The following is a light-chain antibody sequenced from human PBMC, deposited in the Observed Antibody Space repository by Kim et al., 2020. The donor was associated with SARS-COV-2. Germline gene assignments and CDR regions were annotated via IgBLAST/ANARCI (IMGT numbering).Light chain of an antibody. Sequence: ESPGQTSSVTWSGDEDGDKYVCWYQQRPGQAPVRVIYEDSRRPSGIPERFLGSNSGNTATLTISGTQAMDEADYYCQAWDSSTGVFGGGTQLTVL. V-gene: IGLV3-1*01. CDR3: QAWDSSTGV. CDR2: EDS. J-gene: IGLJ3*02. CDR1: EDGDKY.